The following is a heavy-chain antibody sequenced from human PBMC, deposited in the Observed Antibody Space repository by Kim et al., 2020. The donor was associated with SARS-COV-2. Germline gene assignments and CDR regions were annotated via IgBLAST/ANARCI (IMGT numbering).Heavy chain of an antibody. Sequence: SETLSLTCAVYGGSFSGYYWSWIRQPPGKGLEWIGEINHSGSTNYNPSLKSRVTISVDTSKNQFSLKLSSVTAADTAVYYCARAKPIPAPVKLRYFDWTLYYFDYWGQGTLVTVSS. J-gene: IGHJ4*02. CDR1: GGSFSGYY. CDR3: ARAKPIPAPVKLRYFDWTLYYFDY. CDR2: INHSGST. V-gene: IGHV4-34*01. D-gene: IGHD3-9*01.